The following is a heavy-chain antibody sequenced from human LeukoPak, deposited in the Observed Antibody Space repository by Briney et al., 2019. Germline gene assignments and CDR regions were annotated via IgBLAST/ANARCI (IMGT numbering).Heavy chain of an antibody. CDR3: ARHIRSASSGEDY. J-gene: IGHJ4*02. CDR1: GFTFSSYA. Sequence: GGSLRLSCAASGFTFSSYAMSWVRQAPGKGLEWVSSISSSSSYIYYADSVKGRFTISRDNAKNSLYLQMNSLRAEDTAVYYCARHIRSASSGEDYWGQGTLVTVSS. V-gene: IGHV3-21*01. CDR2: ISSSSSYI. D-gene: IGHD3-22*01.